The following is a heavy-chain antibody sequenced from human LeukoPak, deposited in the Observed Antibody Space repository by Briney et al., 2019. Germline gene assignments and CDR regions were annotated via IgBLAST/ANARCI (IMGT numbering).Heavy chain of an antibody. CDR1: GGTFSSYA. J-gene: IGHJ5*02. D-gene: IGHD3-10*01. Sequence: SVKVSCKASGGTFSSYAISWVRQAPGQGLEWMGRIIPILGIANYAQKFQGRVTITADKSTSTAYMELSSLRSEDTAVYYCARQTAMTMVRGSEFDPWGQGTLVTVSS. V-gene: IGHV1-69*04. CDR3: ARQTAMTMVRGSEFDP. CDR2: IIPILGIA.